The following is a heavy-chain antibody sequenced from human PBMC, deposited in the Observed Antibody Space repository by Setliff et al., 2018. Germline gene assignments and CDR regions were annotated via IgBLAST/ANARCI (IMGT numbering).Heavy chain of an antibody. CDR2: IYYNGNT. Sequence: SETLSLTCTVSGDSISSPTYHWGWVRQPPGKGLEWIGSIYYNGNTYYNPSLRSRLTISIDTSESQFSLRLNSVAAADTAVYYCTRAHTWSLPNDNSGYPGWFDPWGQGTLVTVSS. V-gene: IGHV4-39*07. CDR3: TRAHTWSLPNDNSGYPGWFDP. CDR1: GDSISSPTYH. J-gene: IGHJ5*02. D-gene: IGHD3-22*01.